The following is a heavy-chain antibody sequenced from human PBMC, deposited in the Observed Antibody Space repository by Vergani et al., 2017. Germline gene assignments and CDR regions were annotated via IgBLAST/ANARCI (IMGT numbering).Heavy chain of an antibody. CDR3: ARAGGRTSSYFYYYMDI. CDR2: VYTTGST. Sequence: QVQLQESGPGLVKPSETLSLTCTVSGGSISSYYWSWIRQPAGKGLEWIGRVYTTGSTNYNPSLKSRVTMSVDTSKNHFSLKPSSVTAADTAVYFCARAGGRTSSYFYYYMDIWGKGTTVTVSS. D-gene: IGHD1-14*01. CDR1: GGSISSYY. J-gene: IGHJ6*03. V-gene: IGHV4-4*07.